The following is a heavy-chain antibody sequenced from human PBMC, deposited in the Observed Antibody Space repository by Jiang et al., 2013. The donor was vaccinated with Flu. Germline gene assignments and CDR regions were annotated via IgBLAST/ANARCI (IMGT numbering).Heavy chain of an antibody. CDR2: VYYSGST. Sequence: CTVSGGSIISNGYYWGCIRQPPGKGLEWIGSVYYSGSTYYNPSLKSRATIYVDTSKNQYSLNLRSVTAADTAVYYCARHQVSAFDIWGHGTMVTVSS. J-gene: IGHJ3*02. D-gene: IGHD1-14*01. CDR3: ARHQVSAFDI. V-gene: IGHV4-39*01. CDR1: GGSIISNGYY.